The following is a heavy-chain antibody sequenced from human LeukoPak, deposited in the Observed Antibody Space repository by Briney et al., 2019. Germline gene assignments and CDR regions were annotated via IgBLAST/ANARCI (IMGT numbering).Heavy chain of an antibody. J-gene: IGHJ4*02. V-gene: IGHV1-18*01. D-gene: IGHD5-18*01. Sequence: ASVKVSCKASGYTSTSYGISWVRQAPGQGLEWMGWISAYNGNTNYAQKLQGRVTMTTDTSTSTAYMGLRSLRSDDTAVYYCARMGESIQLWFQSDYWGQGTLVTVSS. CDR1: GYTSTSYG. CDR2: ISAYNGNT. CDR3: ARMGESIQLWFQSDY.